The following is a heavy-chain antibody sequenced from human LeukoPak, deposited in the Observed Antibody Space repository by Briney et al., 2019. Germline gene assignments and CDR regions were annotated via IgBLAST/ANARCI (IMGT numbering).Heavy chain of an antibody. J-gene: IGHJ4*02. V-gene: IGHV1-69*05. D-gene: IGHD3-16*02. CDR1: GGTFSSHA. CDR3: ARDAYDYVWGSYLPFDY. Sequence: GASVKVSCKASGGTFSSHAISWVRQAPGQGLEWMGGIIPIFGTANYAQKFQGRVTITTDESTSTAYMELSSLRSEDTAVYYCARDAYDYVWGSYLPFDYWGQGTLVTVSS. CDR2: IIPIFGTA.